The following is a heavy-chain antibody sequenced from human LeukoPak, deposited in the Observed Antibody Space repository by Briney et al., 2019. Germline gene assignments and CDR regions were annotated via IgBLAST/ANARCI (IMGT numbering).Heavy chain of an antibody. CDR3: AKDLGSTFSIGRGGCSSTSCYILQYFQH. Sequence: GGSLRLSCAASGFTFSSYAMSWVCQAPGKGLEWVSAISGSGGSTYYADSVKGRFTISRDNSKNTLYLQMNSLRTEDTAVYYCAKDLGSTFSIGRGGCSSTSCYILQYFQHWGQGTLVTVSS. J-gene: IGHJ1*01. V-gene: IGHV3-23*01. CDR1: GFTFSSYA. D-gene: IGHD2-2*02. CDR2: ISGSGGST.